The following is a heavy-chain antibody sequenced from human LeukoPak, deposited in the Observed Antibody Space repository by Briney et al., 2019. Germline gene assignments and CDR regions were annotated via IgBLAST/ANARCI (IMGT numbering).Heavy chain of an antibody. V-gene: IGHV1-2*02. Sequence: ASVKVSCKASGYTFTDYYMHWGRQAPGQGLEWMGWINPNTGGTNYAQKFQGRGTMTRDTSISTPYMELSWLRSDDTAVYYCARALYTSRSYLATFSPTNFDYWGQGTLVTVSS. D-gene: IGHD6-13*01. CDR1: GYTFTDYY. CDR3: ARALYTSRSYLATFSPTNFDY. CDR2: INPNTGGT. J-gene: IGHJ4*02.